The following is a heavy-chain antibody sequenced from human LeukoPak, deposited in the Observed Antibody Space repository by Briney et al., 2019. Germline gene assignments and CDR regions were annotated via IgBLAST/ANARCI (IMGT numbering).Heavy chain of an antibody. V-gene: IGHV4-38-2*02. CDR1: GYSISSGFY. CDR3: ARGVGLTQGGTFDY. D-gene: IGHD1-1*01. Sequence: SETLSLTCTVSGYSISSGFYWGWIRQPPGKGLEWIWSIYHSGSTHYNSSLKSRVTISVDTSKNQLSLKLSSVTAADTAVYYCARGVGLTQGGTFDYWGQGTLVTVSS. J-gene: IGHJ4*02. CDR2: IYHSGST.